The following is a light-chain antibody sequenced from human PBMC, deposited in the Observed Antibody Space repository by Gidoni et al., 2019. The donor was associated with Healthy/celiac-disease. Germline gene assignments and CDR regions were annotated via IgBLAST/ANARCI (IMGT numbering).Light chain of an antibody. CDR1: KGIRND. V-gene: IGKV1-17*01. Sequence: DIQMTQSPSSLSASVGDSVTITCRASKGIRNDLAWYQQKPGKAPKRLIYAASSLQSGVPSRFSGSGSGTEFTLTISSLQPEDFATYYCLQHNSYPLFTFGPGTKVDIK. CDR3: LQHNSYPLFT. J-gene: IGKJ3*01. CDR2: AAS.